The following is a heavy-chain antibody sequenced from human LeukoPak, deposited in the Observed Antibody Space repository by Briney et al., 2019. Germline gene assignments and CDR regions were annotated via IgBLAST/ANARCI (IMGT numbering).Heavy chain of an antibody. Sequence: GGSLRLSCAASGFTVSSNYMSWVRQAPGKGLEWVSVLYSGGSTYYADSVKGRFSISRDNSKNTLYLQMNSLRADDTAVYYCAKVHCISTNCNHIWTYFDYWGQGTLVTVSS. CDR3: AKVHCISTNCNHIWTYFDY. D-gene: IGHD2-2*01. J-gene: IGHJ4*02. V-gene: IGHV3-53*01. CDR2: LYSGGST. CDR1: GFTVSSNY.